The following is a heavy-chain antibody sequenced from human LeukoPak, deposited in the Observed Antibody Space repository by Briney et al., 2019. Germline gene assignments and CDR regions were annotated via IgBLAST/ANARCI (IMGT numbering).Heavy chain of an antibody. Sequence: ASVKVSCKASGYTFTTYGISWVRQAPGQGLEWMGWITTYSGNTYYAQKLQGRVTMTTDTSTSTAYMELRSLRSDDTAVYYCARIDVVVVAATQETYYYYGMDVWAKGPRSPSP. CDR3: ARIDVVVVAATQETYYYYGMDV. D-gene: IGHD2-15*01. J-gene: IGHJ6*02. V-gene: IGHV1-18*01. CDR2: ITTYSGNT. CDR1: GYTFTTYG.